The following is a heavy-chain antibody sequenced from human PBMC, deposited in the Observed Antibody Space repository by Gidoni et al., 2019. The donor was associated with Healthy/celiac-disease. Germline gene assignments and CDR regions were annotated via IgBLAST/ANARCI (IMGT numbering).Heavy chain of an antibody. CDR2: IYYSGST. V-gene: IGHV4-39*01. CDR3: ARHLGVLMVYAI. CDR1: GGSISSSSYY. J-gene: IGHJ4*02. Sequence: QLQLQESGPGLVKPSETLSLTCTVSGGSISSSSYYWGWIRQPPGKGLEWIGSIYYSGSTYYNPSLKSRVTISVDTSKNQFSLKLSSVTAADTAVYYCARHLGVLMVYAIWGQGTLVTVSS. D-gene: IGHD2-8*01.